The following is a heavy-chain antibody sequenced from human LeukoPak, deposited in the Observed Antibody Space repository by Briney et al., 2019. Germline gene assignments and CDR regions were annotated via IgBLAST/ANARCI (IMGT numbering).Heavy chain of an antibody. J-gene: IGHJ4*02. D-gene: IGHD1-26*01. CDR2: IYSGGST. V-gene: IGHV3-53*01. Sequence: WGSLTLSCAASGFTVSNNFLSWVRQPPGKGLEWVSDIYSGGSTYYAHSVKGRFTISRDNSKNTLYLQMNSLRAEDTAVDYCARERRETVGATFYFDYWGQGTLVTVSS. CDR3: ARERRETVGATFYFDY. CDR1: GFTVSNNF.